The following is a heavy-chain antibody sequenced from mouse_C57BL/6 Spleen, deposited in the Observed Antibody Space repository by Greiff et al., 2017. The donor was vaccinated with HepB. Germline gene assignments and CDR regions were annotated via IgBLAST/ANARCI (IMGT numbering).Heavy chain of an antibody. J-gene: IGHJ4*01. CDR3: ARLGYYGSSYDYAMDY. V-gene: IGHV1-63*01. D-gene: IGHD1-1*01. CDR1: GYTFTNYW. CDR2: IYPGGGYT. Sequence: VQLQQSGAELVRPGTSVKMSCKASGYTFTNYWIGWAKPRPGHGLEWIGDIYPGGGYTNYNEKFKGKATLTADKSSSTAYMQFSSLTSEDSAIYYCARLGYYGSSYDYAMDYWGQGTSVTVSS.